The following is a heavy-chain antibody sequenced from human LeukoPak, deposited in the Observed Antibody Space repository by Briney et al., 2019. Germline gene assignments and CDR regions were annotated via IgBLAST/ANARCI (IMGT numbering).Heavy chain of an antibody. Sequence: GGSLRLSCAASGFIFSDYAMQWVRQAPGKGLEWVAVISNNGVKTSYADSVRGQFTISRDNSKNTLYVEVNSLRPEDTAMYYCARDLFYSDRRVDVFDIWGQGTMVTVSS. CDR2: ISNNGVKT. CDR1: GFIFSDYA. V-gene: IGHV3-30-3*01. J-gene: IGHJ3*02. CDR3: ARDLFYSDRRVDVFDI. D-gene: IGHD3-10*02.